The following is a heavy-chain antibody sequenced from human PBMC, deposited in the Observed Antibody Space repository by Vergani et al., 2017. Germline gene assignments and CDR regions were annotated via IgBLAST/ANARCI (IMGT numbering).Heavy chain of an antibody. CDR2: IIPILGTA. V-gene: IGHV1-69*11. Sequence: QVQLVQSGAEVKKPGSSVKVSCKASGGTFSSYAISWVRQAPGQGLEWMGRIIPILGTANYAQKFQGRVTITEDESTGTAYMELSSLRSEDTAVYYCARGYKLLSNAFDIWGQGTMVTVSS. CDR3: ARGYKLLSNAFDI. CDR1: GGTFSSYA. J-gene: IGHJ3*02. D-gene: IGHD2-2*01.